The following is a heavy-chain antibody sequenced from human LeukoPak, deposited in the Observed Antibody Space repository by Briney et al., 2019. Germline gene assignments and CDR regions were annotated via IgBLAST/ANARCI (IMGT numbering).Heavy chain of an antibody. D-gene: IGHD1-1*01. V-gene: IGHV3-30*04. J-gene: IGHJ6*04. CDR2: ISYDGSNK. CDR1: GFTFSSYA. Sequence: PGRSLRLSCAASGFTFSSYAMHWVRQAPGKGLEWVAVISYDGSNKYYADSVKGRFTISRDNSKNTLYLQMNSLRAEDTAVYYCARDLVGTTKHYYYGMDVWGKGTTVTVSS. CDR3: ARDLVGTTKHYYYGMDV.